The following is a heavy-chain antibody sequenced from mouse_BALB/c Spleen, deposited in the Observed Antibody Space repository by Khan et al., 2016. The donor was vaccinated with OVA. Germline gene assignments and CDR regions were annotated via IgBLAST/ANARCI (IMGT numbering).Heavy chain of an antibody. CDR3: TRGGYGGFAY. CDR1: GYAFTNYQ. J-gene: IGHJ3*01. Sequence: QVQLQQSGAELVKPGASVKLSCKASGYAFTNYQMYWVKQRPGQGLEWIGEINPSNGGTNFNEKFKSKATLTVEKSSSTASMQLSSLTSEDSAVYYCTRGGYGGFAYWAQGTLVTVSA. D-gene: IGHD3-1*01. V-gene: IGHV1S81*02. CDR2: INPSNGGT.